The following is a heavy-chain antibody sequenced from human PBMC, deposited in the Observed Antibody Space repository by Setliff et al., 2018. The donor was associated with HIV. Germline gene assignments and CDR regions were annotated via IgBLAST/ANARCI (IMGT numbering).Heavy chain of an antibody. V-gene: IGHV7-4-1*01. J-gene: IGHJ2*01. CDR3: ARYGSDWFFDL. CDR2: INTETGTP. Sequence: ASVKVSCKASGYTLTDHFLHWVRQAPGQGLEWMGWINTETGTPMYAQGFTGRFVFSLDTSISTAYLQIDSLNAEDTAVYYCARYGSDWFFDLWGRGTLVTVSS. CDR1: GYTLTDHF. D-gene: IGHD4-17*01.